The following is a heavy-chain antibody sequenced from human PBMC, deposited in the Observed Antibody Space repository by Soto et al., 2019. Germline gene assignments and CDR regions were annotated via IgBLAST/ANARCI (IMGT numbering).Heavy chain of an antibody. V-gene: IGHV3-11*01. CDR1: GFTFSDDY. CDR2: ISSSGSTI. J-gene: IGHJ6*02. CDR3: ARDQDSRRWYGAYYYAMDV. Sequence: GGSLRLSCAASGFTFSDDYMSWIRQAPGKGLDRVSYISSSGSTIYYADSVKGRFTISRDNAKNSLYLQMNSLRAEDTAVYYCARDQDSRRWYGAYYYAMDVWGQGTTVTVPS. D-gene: IGHD6-13*01.